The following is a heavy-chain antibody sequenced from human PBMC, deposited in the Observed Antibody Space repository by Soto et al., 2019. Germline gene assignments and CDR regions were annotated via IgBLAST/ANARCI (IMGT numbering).Heavy chain of an antibody. CDR1: GFTFSSYA. CDR2: ISGSGGST. CDR3: AKYESGWTRYYFDY. V-gene: IGHV3-23*01. D-gene: IGHD6-19*01. Sequence: HPGGSLRLSCAASGFTFSSYAMSWVRQAPGKGLEWVSAISGSGGSTYYADSVKGRFTISRDNSKNTLYLQMNSLRAEDTAVYYCAKYESGWTRYYFDYWGQGTLVTVSS. J-gene: IGHJ4*02.